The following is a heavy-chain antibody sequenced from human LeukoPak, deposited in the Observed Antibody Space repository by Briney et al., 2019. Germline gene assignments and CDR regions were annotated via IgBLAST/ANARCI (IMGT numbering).Heavy chain of an antibody. Sequence: PGGSLRLSCAASGFTFSSYDMHWVRQAPGKGLEYVSAISSNGGSTYYANSVKGRFTISRDNSKNTLYLQMGSLRAEDMAVYYCARGSHRGYSSSWYSLWGQGTLVTVSS. D-gene: IGHD6-13*01. V-gene: IGHV3-64*01. J-gene: IGHJ4*02. CDR2: ISSNGGST. CDR3: ARGSHRGYSSSWYSL. CDR1: GFTFSSYD.